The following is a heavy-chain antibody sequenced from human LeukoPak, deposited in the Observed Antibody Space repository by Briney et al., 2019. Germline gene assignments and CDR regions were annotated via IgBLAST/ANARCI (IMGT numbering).Heavy chain of an antibody. V-gene: IGHV4-39*07. Sequence: SETLSLTCTVSGGSIISTDDYWGWIRQPPGKGPEWIGSIYYTGSTYHNPSLKSRVTISEDTSKNQFYLRLNSVTAADTAIYYCARVGHPTQRRVLSTVTVPTAGAFDIWGQGTMVTVSS. CDR2: IYYTGST. D-gene: IGHD4-17*01. CDR3: ARVGHPTQRRVLSTVTVPTAGAFDI. J-gene: IGHJ3*02. CDR1: GGSIISTDDY.